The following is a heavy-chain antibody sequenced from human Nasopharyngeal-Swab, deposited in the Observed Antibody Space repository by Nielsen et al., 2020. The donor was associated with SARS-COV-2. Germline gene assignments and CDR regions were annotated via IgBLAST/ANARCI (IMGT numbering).Heavy chain of an antibody. J-gene: IGHJ1*01. CDR3: AREVVGGLVDS. D-gene: IGHD1-26*01. V-gene: IGHV4-59*12. CDR1: GGSISSYY. CDR2: FYYSWIT. Sequence: SETLSLTCTVSGGSISSYYWSWIRQSPGQGLEWDGYFYYSWITNYNPSLKSRVTILIYTSKTQFSLKLNSVTAADTAVYYCAREVVGGLVDSWGQGTLVTVSS.